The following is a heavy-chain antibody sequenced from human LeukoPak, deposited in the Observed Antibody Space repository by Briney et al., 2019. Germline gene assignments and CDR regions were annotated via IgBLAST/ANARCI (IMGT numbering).Heavy chain of an antibody. V-gene: IGHV1-46*02. Sequence: ASVKVSCKASGYTFNGYYMHWVRQAPGQGPEWMGVINPSGGSTTYTQKFQGRVTMTRDSSTNTVYMDLSSLTAEDTAVYYCARGGNEAVTLFDYWGQGTLVTVSS. CDR1: GYTFNGYY. CDR3: ARGGNEAVTLFDY. J-gene: IGHJ4*02. D-gene: IGHD4-17*01. CDR2: INPSGGST.